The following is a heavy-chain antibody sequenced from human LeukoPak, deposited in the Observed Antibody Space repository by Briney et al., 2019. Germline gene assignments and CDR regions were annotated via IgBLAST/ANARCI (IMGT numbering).Heavy chain of an antibody. CDR3: ARERGIAVAD. D-gene: IGHD6-19*01. CDR1: GGSISSYY. Sequence: SETLSLTCTVSGGSISSYYWSWIRQPPGKGLEWIGYIYYSGSTNYNPSLKSRVTISVDTSKNQFSLKLSSVTAADTAVYYCARERGIAVADWGQGTLVTVSS. V-gene: IGHV4-59*01. CDR2: IYYSGST. J-gene: IGHJ4*02.